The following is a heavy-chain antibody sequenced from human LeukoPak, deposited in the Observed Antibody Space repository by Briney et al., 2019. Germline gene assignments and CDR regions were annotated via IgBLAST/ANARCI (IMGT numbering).Heavy chain of an antibody. V-gene: IGHV1-46*01. CDR2: INPSGGST. CDR3: AKGTKDYYGSGSFYLSRDHFISR. CDR1: GYTFTSYH. D-gene: IGHD3-10*01. Sequence: ASVRVSCKASGYTFTSYHMYWVRQAPGQGLEWMGIINPSGGSTSYAQKFQGRVTMTRDMSTSTVYMELSSLRSEDTAVYYCAKGTKDYYGSGSFYLSRDHFISRWGQGTLVTVSS. J-gene: IGHJ4*02.